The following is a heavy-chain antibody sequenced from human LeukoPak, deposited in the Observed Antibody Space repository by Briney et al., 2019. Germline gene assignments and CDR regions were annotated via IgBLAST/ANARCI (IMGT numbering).Heavy chain of an antibody. CDR3: ARDLWLGLLYYYYGMDV. CDR2: IYYSGST. Sequence: SETLSLTCTVSGSSISSYYWSWIRQPPGKGLEWIGYIYYSGSTNYNPSLKSRVTISVDTSKNQFSLKLSSVTVADTAVYYCARDLWLGLLYYYYGMDVWGQGTTVTVSS. D-gene: IGHD2-15*01. J-gene: IGHJ6*02. CDR1: GSSISSYY. V-gene: IGHV4-59*01.